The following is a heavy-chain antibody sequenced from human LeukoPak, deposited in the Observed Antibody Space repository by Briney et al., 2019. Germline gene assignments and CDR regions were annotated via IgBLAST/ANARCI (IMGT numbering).Heavy chain of an antibody. D-gene: IGHD3-9*01. V-gene: IGHV4-59*08. J-gene: IGHJ4*02. CDR3: ARSYYDILTGYFPHFDY. Sequence: SETLSLTCTVSGGSISSYYWSWIRQPPGKGLEWIGYIYYSGSTNYNPSLKSRVTISVDTSKNQFSLKLGSVTAADTAVYYCARSYYDILTGYFPHFDYWGQGTLVTVSS. CDR2: IYYSGST. CDR1: GGSISSYY.